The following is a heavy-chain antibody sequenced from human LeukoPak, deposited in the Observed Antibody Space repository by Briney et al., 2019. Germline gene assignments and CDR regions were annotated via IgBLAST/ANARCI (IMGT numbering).Heavy chain of an antibody. J-gene: IGHJ4*02. CDR3: ADYDSSGYYVDY. Sequence: PSETLSLTCTVSGGSISSNNYYWGWIRQPPGKGLEWIGTIYYSGTTYYNPSLKSRVTISVDTSKNQFSLKLSSVTAADTAVYYCADYDSSGYYVDYWGQGTLATVSS. CDR1: GGSISSNNYY. CDR2: IYYSGTT. V-gene: IGHV4-39*01. D-gene: IGHD3-22*01.